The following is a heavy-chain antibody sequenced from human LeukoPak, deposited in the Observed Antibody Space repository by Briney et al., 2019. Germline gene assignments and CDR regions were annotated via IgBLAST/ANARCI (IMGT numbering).Heavy chain of an antibody. D-gene: IGHD6-19*01. CDR2: FSGSGGST. CDR3: AKGLGGWLVPPIYFDY. J-gene: IGHJ4*02. V-gene: IGHV3-23*01. CDR1: GFPFSIYT. Sequence: GGSLRLSCAASGFPFSIYTMSGARKAPGRGREGVSVFSGSGGSTYYADSVKGRFTISRDNSKNPLYLQMNSLRAEDTAVYYCAKGLGGWLVPPIYFDYWGQGTLVTVSS.